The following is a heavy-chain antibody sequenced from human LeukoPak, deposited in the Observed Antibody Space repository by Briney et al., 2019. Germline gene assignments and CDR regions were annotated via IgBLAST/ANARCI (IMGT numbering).Heavy chain of an antibody. CDR3: ARDLMTTVTTVDY. D-gene: IGHD4-17*01. CDR2: ISSSSSYI. CDR1: GFTFRSYS. V-gene: IGHV3-21*01. J-gene: IGHJ4*02. Sequence: GGSLRLSCAASGFTFRSYSMNGLRPARGRGRDGVSSISSSSSYINYADSVKGRFTISRDNAKNSLYLQMNSLRAEDTAVYYCARDLMTTVTTVDYWGQGTLVTVSS.